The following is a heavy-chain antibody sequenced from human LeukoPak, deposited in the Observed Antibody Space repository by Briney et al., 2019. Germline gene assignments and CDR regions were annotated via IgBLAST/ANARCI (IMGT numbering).Heavy chain of an antibody. CDR1: GLSVTSGYY. V-gene: IGHV4-38-2*01. J-gene: IGHJ3*02. Sequence: SETLSLTXDVSGLSVTSGYYWGWVRQPPGERPEWIGTIYHTGATYYNPSLESRVSMSVVMSMNQLSLKVAFVTAADTAMYYCARHSGRREAFDIWGQGTMVTVSS. D-gene: IGHD3-10*01. CDR2: IYHTGAT. CDR3: ARHSGRREAFDI.